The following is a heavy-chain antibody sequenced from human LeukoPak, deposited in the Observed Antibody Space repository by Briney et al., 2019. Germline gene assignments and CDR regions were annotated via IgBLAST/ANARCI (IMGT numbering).Heavy chain of an antibody. CDR3: ARSLRGYRFATDY. D-gene: IGHD5-18*01. Sequence: SETLSLTCTVSGDSINSYYWSWTRQPPGKGLEWIGYIYYSGSTKYNPSIKSRVTISVDTSKNQFSLKLSSVTAADTAVYYCARSLRGYRFATDYWGQGTLVTVSS. J-gene: IGHJ4*02. CDR2: IYYSGST. CDR1: GDSINSYY. V-gene: IGHV4-59*08.